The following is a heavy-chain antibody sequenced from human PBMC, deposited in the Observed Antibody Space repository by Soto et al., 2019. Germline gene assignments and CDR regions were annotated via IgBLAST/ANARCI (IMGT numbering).Heavy chain of an antibody. Sequence: PETLSLTCTVSGGSISSYYWSWIRQPPGKGLEWIGYIYYSGSTNYNPSLKSRVTISVDTSKNQFSLKLSSVTAADTAVYYCARDYGDFYFDYWGQGTLVTVSS. CDR3: ARDYGDFYFDY. D-gene: IGHD4-17*01. CDR2: IYYSGST. J-gene: IGHJ4*02. CDR1: GGSISSYY. V-gene: IGHV4-59*01.